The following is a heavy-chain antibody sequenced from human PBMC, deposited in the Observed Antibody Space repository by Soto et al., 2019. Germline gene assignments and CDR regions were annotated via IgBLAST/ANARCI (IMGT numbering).Heavy chain of an antibody. CDR3: ARRAEAAAGKVSFDY. Sequence: SETLSLTCTVSGGSISSSSYYWGWIRQPPGKGLEWIGSIYYSGSTYYNPSLKGRVTISVDTSKNQFSLKLSSVTAADTAVYYCARRAEAAAGKVSFDYWGQGTLVTVSS. CDR1: GGSISSSSYY. V-gene: IGHV4-39*01. D-gene: IGHD6-13*01. J-gene: IGHJ4*02. CDR2: IYYSGST.